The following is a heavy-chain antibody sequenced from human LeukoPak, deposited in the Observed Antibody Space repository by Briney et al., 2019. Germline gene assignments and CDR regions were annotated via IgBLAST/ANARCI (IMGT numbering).Heavy chain of an antibody. CDR1: GFNFDDHA. Sequence: GGSLRLSCTGFGFNFDDHAMSWVRQAPGKGLEWAGFNRRKGYRTPTQYAASVKGRFIISRDDSKNIAYLQMNSLKTEDTAVYYSTSVYDSSSYYHSGVDYWGQGTLVTVSS. V-gene: IGHV3-49*04. CDR3: TSVYDSSSYYHSGVDY. CDR2: NRRKGYRTPT. D-gene: IGHD3-22*01. J-gene: IGHJ4*02.